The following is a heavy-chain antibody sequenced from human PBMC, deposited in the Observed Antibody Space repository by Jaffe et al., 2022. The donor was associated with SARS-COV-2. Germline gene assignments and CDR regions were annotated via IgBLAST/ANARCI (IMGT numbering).Heavy chain of an antibody. V-gene: IGHV3-53*01. CDR2: IYSGGST. CDR3: AREPYDSSGYYLLVDAFDI. Sequence: EVQLVESGGGLIQPGGSLRLSCAASGFTVSSNYMSWVRQAPGKGLEWVSVIYSGGSTYYADSVKGRFTISRDNSKNTLYLQMNSLRAEDTAVYYCAREPYDSSGYYLLVDAFDIWGQGTMVTVSS. J-gene: IGHJ3*02. D-gene: IGHD3-22*01. CDR1: GFTVSSNY.